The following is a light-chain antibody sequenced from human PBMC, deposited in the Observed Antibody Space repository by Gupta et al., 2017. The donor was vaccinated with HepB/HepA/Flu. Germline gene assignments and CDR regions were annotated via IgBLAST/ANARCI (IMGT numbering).Light chain of an antibody. Sequence: EIVLTQSPATLSLSPGERATLSCRASQSVNIYLAWYQQKPGQAPRLLIYDGSKRAAGIPARFSGSGSEKDFILTISSREPEDFALYYCHQLSHWPPLTFGGGTRVEIK. J-gene: IGKJ4*01. CDR3: HQLSHWPPLT. CDR2: DGS. CDR1: QSVNIY. V-gene: IGKV3-11*01.